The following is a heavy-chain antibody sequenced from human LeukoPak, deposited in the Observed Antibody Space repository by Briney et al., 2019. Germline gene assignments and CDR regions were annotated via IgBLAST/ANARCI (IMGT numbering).Heavy chain of an antibody. J-gene: IGHJ4*02. CDR3: ARGGVYCSSTSCLPLDY. CDR2: IYYSGST. V-gene: IGHV4-30-4*08. Sequence: TLSLPCTVSGGSISSGDYYWSWIRQPPGKGLKWIEYIYYSGSTYYNPSLKSRVTISVDTSKNQFSLKLSSVTAADTAVYYCARGGVYCSSTSCLPLDYWGQGTLVTVSS. D-gene: IGHD2-2*01. CDR1: GGSISSGDYY.